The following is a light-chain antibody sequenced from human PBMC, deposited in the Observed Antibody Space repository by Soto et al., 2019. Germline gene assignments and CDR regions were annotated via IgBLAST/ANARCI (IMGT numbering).Light chain of an antibody. J-gene: IGKJ5*01. V-gene: IGKV3-20*01. Sequence: VGMSQSPGTVSVYTGERATLSWRASQSVSSNLAWYQQKPGQAPRLLIYGASTRASGIPDRFSGSGSGTDFTLTITRLEPDDFAMYYCQRYDSLRTFGQRRRPAIK. CDR3: QRYDSLRT. CDR2: GAS. CDR1: QSVSSN.